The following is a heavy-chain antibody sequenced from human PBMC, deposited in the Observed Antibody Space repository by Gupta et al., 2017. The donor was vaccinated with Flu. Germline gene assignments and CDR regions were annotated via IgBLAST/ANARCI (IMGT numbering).Heavy chain of an antibody. Sequence: EVQLVEYGGGLVRPGGSLRLSGAASGFSPRNYAMSWVRQAPGKGLEWLAYISSFRKTIYYADSVKGRFTIYRDDHNNSLSLHLPSLGEEDAAVYNCARDMYGVNVGSGYIPGANDYWCRGTLVAVSS. CDR2: ISSFRKTI. J-gene: IGHJ4*02. CDR3: ARDMYGVNVGSGYIPGANDY. V-gene: IGHV3-48*02. CDR1: GFSPRNYA. D-gene: IGHD3-22*01.